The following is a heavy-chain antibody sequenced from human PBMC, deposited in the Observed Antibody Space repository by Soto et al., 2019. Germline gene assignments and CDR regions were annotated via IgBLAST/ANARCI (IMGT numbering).Heavy chain of an antibody. V-gene: IGHV1-69*01. Sequence: QVQLVQSGPEVKKPGSSVKVSCRASGGTFSDSALSWVRQAPGQGLEWMGGIIPMFGSPEYAQKFLGRVTITADLSTSNAYKELSSLSVDDTAKHYCARESIGSGGGFSFYGMDVWGQGTTVTVAS. CDR1: GGTFSDSA. CDR3: ARESIGSGGGFSFYGMDV. J-gene: IGHJ6*02. CDR2: IIPMFGSP. D-gene: IGHD3-10*01.